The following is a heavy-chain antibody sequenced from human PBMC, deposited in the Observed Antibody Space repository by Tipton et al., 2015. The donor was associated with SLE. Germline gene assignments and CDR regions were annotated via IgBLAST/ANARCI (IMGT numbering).Heavy chain of an antibody. CDR1: GESLSGHY. V-gene: IGHV4-34*01. CDR2: INHSGRI. CDR3: ARGVAIYWITYYDYYMDV. Sequence: TLSLTCTVYGESLSGHYWGWIRLPPGKGLEWIGDINHSGRIDYNPSLMSRVTISEDTSKNQFSLTLTSVTAADTGVYYCARGVAIYWITYYDYYMDVWGKGTTVTVSS. D-gene: IGHD3-9*01. J-gene: IGHJ6*03.